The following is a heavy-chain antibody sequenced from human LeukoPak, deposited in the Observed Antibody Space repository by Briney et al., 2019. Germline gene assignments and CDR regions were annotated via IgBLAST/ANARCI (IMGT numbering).Heavy chain of an antibody. V-gene: IGHV1-46*01. CDR3: ARDRGSVDYYDSSGYRNNWFDP. D-gene: IGHD3-22*01. J-gene: IGHJ5*02. Sequence: ASVKVSCKASGYNFVGYYMHWVRQAPGQGLERMGIINPSGGSTSYAQKFQGRVTMTRDMSTSTVYMELSSLRSEDTAVYYCARDRGSVDYYDSSGYRNNWFDPWGQGTLVTVSS. CDR1: GYNFVGYY. CDR2: INPSGGST.